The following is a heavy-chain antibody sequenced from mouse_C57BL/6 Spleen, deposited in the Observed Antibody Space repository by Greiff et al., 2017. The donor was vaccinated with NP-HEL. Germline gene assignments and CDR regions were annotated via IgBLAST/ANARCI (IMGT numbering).Heavy chain of an antibody. V-gene: IGHV2-4*01. CDR1: GFSLTSYG. CDR2: IWSGGST. J-gene: IGHJ1*03. Sequence: QVQLKESGPGLVQPSQSLSITCTVSGFSLTSYGVHWVRQPPGKGLEWLGVIWSGGSTDYNAAFISRLSLSKDNSKSQVFFKMNSLQADDTAIYYCAKEGDRYWYFDVWGTGTTVTVSS. CDR3: AKEGDRYWYFDV.